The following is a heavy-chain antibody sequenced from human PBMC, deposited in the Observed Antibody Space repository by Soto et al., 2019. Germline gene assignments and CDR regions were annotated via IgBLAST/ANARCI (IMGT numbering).Heavy chain of an antibody. Sequence: QLQLQESGPGLVKPSETLSLTCTVSGGSISSSSYYWGWIRQPPGRGLEWIGSIYYSESTYYHPSLKSRVTISVAPSKNQFALKLSSVTAADTAVDYCARRLGDVDNDYYYYGMDVWGQGTTVTVSS. CDR2: IYYSEST. J-gene: IGHJ6*02. V-gene: IGHV4-39*01. D-gene: IGHD5-12*01. CDR3: ARRLGDVDNDYYYYGMDV. CDR1: GGSISSSSYY.